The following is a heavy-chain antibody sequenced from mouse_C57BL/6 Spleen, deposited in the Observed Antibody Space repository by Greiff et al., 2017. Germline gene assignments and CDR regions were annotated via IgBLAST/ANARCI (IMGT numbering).Heavy chain of an antibody. V-gene: IGHV1-39*01. CDR3: ARKGTTTVVADWYFDV. J-gene: IGHJ1*03. CDR1: GYSFTDYN. Sequence: EVKLQESGPELVKPGASVKISCKASGYSFTDYNMNWVKQSNGKSLEWIGVINPNYGTTSYNQKFKGKATLTVDQSSSTAYMQLNSLTSEDSAVYYCARKGTTTVVADWYFDVWGTGTTVTVSS. CDR2: INPNYGTT. D-gene: IGHD1-1*01.